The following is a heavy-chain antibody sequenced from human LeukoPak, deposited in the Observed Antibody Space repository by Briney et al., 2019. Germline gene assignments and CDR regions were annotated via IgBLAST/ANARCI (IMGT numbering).Heavy chain of an antibody. CDR2: ISYDGSNK. J-gene: IGHJ4*02. V-gene: IGHV3-30*18. D-gene: IGHD5-12*01. CDR1: GFTFSDYY. Sequence: SGGSLRLSCAASGFTFSDYYMSWIRQAPGKGLEWVAVISYDGSNKYYADSVKGRFTISRDNSKNTLYLQMNSLRAEDTAVYYCAKEKYGGYGEIGYWGQGTLVTVSS. CDR3: AKEKYGGYGEIGY.